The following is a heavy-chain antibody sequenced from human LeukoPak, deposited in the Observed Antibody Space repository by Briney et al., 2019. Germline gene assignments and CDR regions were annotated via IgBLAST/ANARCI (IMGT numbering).Heavy chain of an antibody. Sequence: GESLKISCKGSGYSFTGYWIAWVRQMPGKGLEWMGIIYPGDSDTRYSPSFQGQVTISADKSVSTAYLQWSSLVASDTAIYYCARPRVVGATLDAFDVWGQGTMVTVAS. D-gene: IGHD2-15*01. CDR2: IYPGDSDT. J-gene: IGHJ3*01. V-gene: IGHV5-51*01. CDR3: ARPRVVGATLDAFDV. CDR1: GYSFTGYW.